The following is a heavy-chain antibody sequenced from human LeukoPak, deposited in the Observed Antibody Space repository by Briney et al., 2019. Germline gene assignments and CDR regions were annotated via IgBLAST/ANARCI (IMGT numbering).Heavy chain of an antibody. CDR3: ARDSGRAVAGPPFDP. D-gene: IGHD6-19*01. CDR2: IYHSGST. V-gene: IGHV4-38-2*02. Sequence: SETLSLTCTVSGYSISSGYYWGWIRQPPGKGLEWIGSIYHSGSTYYNPSLKSRVTISVDTSKNQFSLKLSSVTAADTAVYYCARDSGRAVAGPPFDPWGQGTLVTVSS. J-gene: IGHJ5*02. CDR1: GYSISSGYY.